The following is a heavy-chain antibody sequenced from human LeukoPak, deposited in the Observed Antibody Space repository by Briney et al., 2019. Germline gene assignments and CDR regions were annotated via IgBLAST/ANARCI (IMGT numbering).Heavy chain of an antibody. D-gene: IGHD2-21*01. CDR2: IRRKTDGETT. CDR1: GFTFSNVW. V-gene: IGHV3-15*01. J-gene: IGHJ4*02. CDR3: VTDLVIKGYFDY. Sequence: GGSLRLSCAASGFTFSNVWMSWVRQVPGKGLEWVGRIRRKTDGETTDHATPVKGRFTISRDDSKNTLYLQMNSLKTEDTAVYYCVTDLVIKGYFDYWGQGALVTVSS.